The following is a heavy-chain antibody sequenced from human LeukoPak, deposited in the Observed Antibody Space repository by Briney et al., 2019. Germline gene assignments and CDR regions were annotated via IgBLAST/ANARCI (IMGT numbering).Heavy chain of an antibody. CDR2: MNPNSGNT. D-gene: IGHD3-10*01. J-gene: IGHJ4*02. Sequence: ASVKVSCKASGYTFTSYDINWVRQATGQGLEWMGWMNPNSGNTGYAQKFQGRVTITRNTSISTAYMELSSLRSEDTAVYYCAGGRMVRGVIMVYWGQGTLVTVSS. CDR1: GYTFTSYD. CDR3: AGGRMVRGVIMVY. V-gene: IGHV1-8*03.